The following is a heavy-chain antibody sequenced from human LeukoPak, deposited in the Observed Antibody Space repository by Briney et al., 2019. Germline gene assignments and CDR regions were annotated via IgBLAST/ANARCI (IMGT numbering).Heavy chain of an antibody. CDR1: GDSISSYY. CDR2: IYTSGST. Sequence: SETLSLTCTVSGDSISSYYWSWIRQPAGKGLEWIGRIYTSGSTNYNPSLKSRVTISVDTSKNQFSLKLSSVTAADTAVYYCAREPVPRYCSGGSCQDYWGQGTLVTVSS. D-gene: IGHD2-15*01. CDR3: AREPVPRYCSGGSCQDY. J-gene: IGHJ4*02. V-gene: IGHV4-4*07.